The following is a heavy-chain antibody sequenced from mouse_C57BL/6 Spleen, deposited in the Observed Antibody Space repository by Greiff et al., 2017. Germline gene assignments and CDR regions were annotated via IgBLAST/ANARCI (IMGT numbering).Heavy chain of an antibody. V-gene: IGHV1-82*01. Sequence: VQLQQSGPELVKPGASVKISCKASGYAFSSSWMNWVKQRPGKGLEWIGRIYPGDGDTNYNGKFKGKATLTADKSSSTAYMQLSSLTSEDSAVYFCARGYGSSYAMDYWGQGTSVTVSS. CDR3: ARGYGSSYAMDY. J-gene: IGHJ4*01. CDR2: IYPGDGDT. CDR1: GYAFSSSW. D-gene: IGHD1-1*01.